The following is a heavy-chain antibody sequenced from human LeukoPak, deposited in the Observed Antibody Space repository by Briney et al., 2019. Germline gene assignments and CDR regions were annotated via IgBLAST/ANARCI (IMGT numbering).Heavy chain of an antibody. D-gene: IGHD2-8*01. CDR2: INHSGIA. Sequence: SETLSLSCAVYGGSFSGYYWSWRRQPPGKGLEWIGEINHSGIANYNTPIESRVTISVDTSKNQTSLNLSSMTAAHRAGSCFTGARPHHLLMVNWGQRTRVTVSS. CDR3: TGARPHHLLMVN. CDR1: GGSFSGYY. V-gene: IGHV4-34*01. J-gene: IGHJ4*02.